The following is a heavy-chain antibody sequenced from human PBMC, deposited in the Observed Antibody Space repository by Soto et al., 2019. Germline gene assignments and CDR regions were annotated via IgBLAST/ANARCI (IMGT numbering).Heavy chain of an antibody. J-gene: IGHJ4*02. CDR2: VTHSGTA. D-gene: IGHD6-19*01. CDR1: GGSIDSGAYS. V-gene: IGHV4-30-2*01. Sequence: SETLSLTCAVSGGSIDSGAYSLSWVRQPPGKGLEWIGYVTHSGTAYSVPSLNGRLTLSVDSSPTQFSLKLTSVTAADSAVYYCARIHWTQSSLDYWGRGILVTVP. CDR3: ARIHWTQSSLDY.